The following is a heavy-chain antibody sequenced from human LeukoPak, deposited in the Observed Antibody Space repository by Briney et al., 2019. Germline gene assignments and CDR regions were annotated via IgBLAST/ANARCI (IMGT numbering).Heavy chain of an antibody. CDR3: AKRIQVWLYFDY. V-gene: IGHV3-23*01. CDR2: ISGSRDNA. D-gene: IGHD5-18*01. CDR1: GFTFSSSV. J-gene: IGHJ4*02. Sequence: GGSLRLSCAASGFTFSSSVMSWVCQAPGKGLEWVSLISGSRDNAYYADSVKGRFTISRDNSKNTLYPQMNSLRAEDTAVYYCAKRIQVWLYFDYWGQGTLVTVSS.